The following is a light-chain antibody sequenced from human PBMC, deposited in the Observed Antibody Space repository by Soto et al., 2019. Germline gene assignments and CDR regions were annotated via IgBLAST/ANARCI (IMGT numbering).Light chain of an antibody. CDR3: SSYTSTSTLV. CDR1: SSDVGGFPY. Sequence: QSALTQPASVSGSPGQSITISCTGSSSDVGGFPYVSWYQQHSGKAPKLMIYEVSNRPSGVSNRFSGSRSGNTASLTIPGRQAEDEADYYCSSYTSTSTLVFGGGTKLTVL. CDR2: EVS. V-gene: IGLV2-14*01. J-gene: IGLJ2*01.